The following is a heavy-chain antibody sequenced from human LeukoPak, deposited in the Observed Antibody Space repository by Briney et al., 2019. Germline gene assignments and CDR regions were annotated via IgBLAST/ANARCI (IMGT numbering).Heavy chain of an antibody. CDR1: GLTFSSYA. CDR3: AKYKGYVWGSYRYFDY. CDR2: ISGSGGST. D-gene: IGHD3-16*02. Sequence: GGSLRLSCAASGLTFSSYAMSWVRQAPGKGLEWVSAISGSGGSTYYADSVKGRFTISRDNSKNTLYLQMNSLRAEDTAVYYCAKYKGYVWGSYRYFDYWGQGTLVTVSS. J-gene: IGHJ4*02. V-gene: IGHV3-23*01.